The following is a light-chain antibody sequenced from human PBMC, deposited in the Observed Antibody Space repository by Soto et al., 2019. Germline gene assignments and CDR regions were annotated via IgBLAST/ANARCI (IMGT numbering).Light chain of an antibody. CDR1: QSVNSRY. J-gene: IGKJ3*01. V-gene: IGKV3-20*01. CDR2: GAS. CDR3: QKYGNSQGT. Sequence: EIVLTQSPGTLSLSPGERATLSCRASQSVNSRYLAWYQQKPGQAPRLLIYGASSRATGIPDRFSGSGSGTDFTLIISRLEPEDFVVYYCQKYGNSQGTFGPGTKVDIK.